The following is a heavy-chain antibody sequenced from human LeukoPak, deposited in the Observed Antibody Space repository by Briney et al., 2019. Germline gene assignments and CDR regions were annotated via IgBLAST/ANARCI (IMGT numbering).Heavy chain of an antibody. CDR3: ARVTSSYYYDSSGYYYDIPRFDY. CDR2: INHSGST. CDR1: GGSFSGYY. V-gene: IGHV4-34*01. Sequence: SETLSLTCAVYGGSFSGYYWSWIRQPPGKGLEWIGEINHSGSTNYNPSLKSRVTISVDTSKNQFSLKLSSVTAADTAVYYCARVTSSYYYDSSGYYYDIPRFDYWGQGTLVTVSS. D-gene: IGHD3-22*01. J-gene: IGHJ4*02.